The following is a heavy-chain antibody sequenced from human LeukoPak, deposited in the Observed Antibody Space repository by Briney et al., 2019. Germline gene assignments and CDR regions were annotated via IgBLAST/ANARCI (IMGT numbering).Heavy chain of an antibody. V-gene: IGHV3-23*01. D-gene: IGHD1-26*01. CDR3: ASPIVGATTGYYYYMDV. J-gene: IGHJ6*03. CDR1: GFTFSSYA. CDR2: ISGSGGST. Sequence: GGSLRLSCAASGFTFSSYAMSWVRQAPGKGLEWVSAISGSGGSTYYADSVKSRFTISKDNSKNTLYLQMNSLRAEDTAVYYRASPIVGATTGYYYYMDVWGKGTTVTVSS.